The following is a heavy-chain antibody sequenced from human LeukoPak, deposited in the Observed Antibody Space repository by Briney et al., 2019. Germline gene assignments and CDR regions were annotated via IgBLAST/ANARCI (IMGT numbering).Heavy chain of an antibody. CDR3: ARVGDHYHWYLDV. V-gene: IGHV3-53*01. J-gene: IGHJ2*01. D-gene: IGHD3-10*01. CDR2: LYRGSST. Sequence: GGSLTLSCEGSGFSVSTKYMNWVRQAPGKGLEWVSILYRGSSTYYTDSVKGRFTVSRDDSKNTLYLHMNSPGVEDTAVYYCARVGDHYHWYLDVWGRGTLVTVSS. CDR1: GFSVSTKY.